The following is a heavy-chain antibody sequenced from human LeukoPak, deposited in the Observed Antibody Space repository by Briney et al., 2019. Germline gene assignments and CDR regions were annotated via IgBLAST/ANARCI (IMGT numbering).Heavy chain of an antibody. V-gene: IGHV1-18*01. CDR2: ISANNANA. CDR1: GYTFTNYG. CDR3: ARDYTIFGVDCFDP. J-gene: IGHJ5*02. D-gene: IGHD3-3*01. Sequence: ASVTVSCKASGYTFTNYGISWVRQAPGQGLEWMGWISANNANAKYAQKLQGRVTMSTDTSTSTAYMELRSLRSDDTAVYYCARDYTIFGVDCFDPWGQGTLVTVSS.